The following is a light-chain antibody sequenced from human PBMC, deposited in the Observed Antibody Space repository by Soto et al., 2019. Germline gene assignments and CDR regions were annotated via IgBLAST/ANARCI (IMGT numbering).Light chain of an antibody. CDR3: QHYDISSWT. V-gene: IGKV3-20*01. CDR2: GAS. CDR1: RGVSSSY. Sequence: IVLTQPTGILSLAPGYIATLYYNASRGVSSSYLAWYQQKPGQAPRPLIYGASNRATGIPDRFGDSGSGTDFTLTISRLETEDFAVYYCQHYDISSWTFGQRTKVNIK. J-gene: IGKJ1*01.